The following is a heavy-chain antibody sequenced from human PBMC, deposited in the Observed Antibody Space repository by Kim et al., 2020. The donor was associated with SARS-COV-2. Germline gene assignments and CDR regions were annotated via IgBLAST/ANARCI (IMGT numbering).Heavy chain of an antibody. D-gene: IGHD6-13*01. J-gene: IGHJ4*02. V-gene: IGHV3-23*01. Sequence: GGSLRLSCAASGFTFSYYAMSWVRQAPGKGPEWVSVITTADGTYYTDSVEGRFTISRDNSKSTLNLEMNNLRVEDSAVYYCAKPPGGAAGNSVFESWGQGTLVTVSS. CDR1: GFTFSYYA. CDR2: ITTADGT. CDR3: AKPPGGAAGNSVFES.